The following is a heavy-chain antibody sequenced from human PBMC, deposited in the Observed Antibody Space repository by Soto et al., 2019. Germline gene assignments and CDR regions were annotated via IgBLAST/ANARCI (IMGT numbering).Heavy chain of an antibody. CDR3: ARDPSQWPDYYFDY. D-gene: IGHD6-19*01. CDR2: IYTSGST. J-gene: IGHJ4*02. V-gene: IGHV4-4*07. CDR1: GGSISSYY. Sequence: PSETLSLTCTVSGGSISSYYWSWIRQPAGKGLEWIGRIYTSGSTNYNPSLKSLVTMSVDTSKNQFSLKLSSVTAADTAVYYCARDPSQWPDYYFDYWGQGTLVTVSS.